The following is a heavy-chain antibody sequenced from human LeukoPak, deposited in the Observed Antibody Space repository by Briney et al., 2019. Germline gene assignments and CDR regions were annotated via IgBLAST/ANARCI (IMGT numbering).Heavy chain of an antibody. Sequence: PSETLSLTCTVSGGSIRSYYWSWIRQPPGKGLEWIGYVYYSESANYNPSLKSRITISVDTSKNQSSLKLSSVTAADTAVYYCARHYDSSSYWYYFDYWGQGTLVTVSS. V-gene: IGHV4-59*08. D-gene: IGHD3-22*01. CDR2: VYYSESA. J-gene: IGHJ4*02. CDR3: ARHYDSSSYWYYFDY. CDR1: GGSIRSYY.